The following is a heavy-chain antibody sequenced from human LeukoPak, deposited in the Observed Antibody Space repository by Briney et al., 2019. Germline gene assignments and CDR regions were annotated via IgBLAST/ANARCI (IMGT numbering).Heavy chain of an antibody. V-gene: IGHV3-23*01. CDR1: GFTFSSYA. CDR2: ISGSGGST. Sequence: GASLRLSCAASGFTFSSYAMSWVHQAPGKGLEWVSAISGSGGSTYYADSVKGRFTISRDNSKNTLYLQMNSLRAEDTAVYYCAKGRWFGELLPNWFDPWGQGTLVTVSS. J-gene: IGHJ5*02. D-gene: IGHD3-10*01. CDR3: AKGRWFGELLPNWFDP.